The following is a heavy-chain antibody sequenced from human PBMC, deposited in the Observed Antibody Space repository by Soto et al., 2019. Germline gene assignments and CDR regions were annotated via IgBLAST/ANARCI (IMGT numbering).Heavy chain of an antibody. CDR1: GGSISSYY. J-gene: IGHJ4*02. CDR2: IYYSGST. CDR3: ARDRPSWFIEAEYGIFDY. D-gene: IGHD3-16*02. Sequence: PSETLSLACIVSGGSISSYYWSWIRQPPGKGLEWIGYIYYSGSTNYNPSLKSRVTISVDTSKNQFSLKLSSVTAADTAVYYCARDRPSWFIEAEYGIFDYWGQGTLVTVSS. V-gene: IGHV4-59*01.